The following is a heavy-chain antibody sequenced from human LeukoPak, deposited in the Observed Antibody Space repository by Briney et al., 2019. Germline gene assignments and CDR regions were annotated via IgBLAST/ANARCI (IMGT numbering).Heavy chain of an antibody. CDR1: GDSISSSSYC. Sequence: SETLSLTCTVSGDSISSSSYCWVWIRQPPGKGLEWIGNIYNSATTHYNPSLKTRITMSVDTSKTQFPLKLNPMTAADTGIYYCARHSRSAYTGYENAFDIWGQGTMVTVSS. V-gene: IGHV4-39*01. CDR3: ARHSRSAYTGYENAFDI. CDR2: IYNSATT. D-gene: IGHD5-12*01. J-gene: IGHJ3*02.